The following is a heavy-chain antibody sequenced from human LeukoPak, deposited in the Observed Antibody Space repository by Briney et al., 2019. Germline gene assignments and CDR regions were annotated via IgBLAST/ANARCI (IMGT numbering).Heavy chain of an antibody. CDR3: ASAREYCINSNCYEYFQD. CDR1: GFTFSTYE. V-gene: IGHV3-53*01. CDR2: IYSTGST. J-gene: IGHJ1*01. D-gene: IGHD2-2*01. Sequence: GGSLRLPCAASGFTFSTYEMNWVRQAPGKGLEWVSVIYSTGSTYYEDSVNGRFTISRDTSKSTVHLQLNRLRVEDTAVYYCASAREYCINSNCYEYFQDWGQGTLVTVSS.